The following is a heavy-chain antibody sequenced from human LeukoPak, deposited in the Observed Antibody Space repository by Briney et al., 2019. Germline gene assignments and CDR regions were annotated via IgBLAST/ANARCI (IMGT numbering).Heavy chain of an antibody. D-gene: IGHD3-16*01. CDR1: GFTFSSYS. CDR3: ARGPRLPQYFQY. V-gene: IGHV3-48*04. CDR2: ISWNSGSI. J-gene: IGHJ1*01. Sequence: GGSLRLSCAASGFTFSSYSMNWVRQAPGKGLEWVSGISWNSGSIGYADSVKGRFTISRDNAKNSLSLQMNSLRAEDTAVYYCARGPRLPQYFQYWGQGTLVTVSS.